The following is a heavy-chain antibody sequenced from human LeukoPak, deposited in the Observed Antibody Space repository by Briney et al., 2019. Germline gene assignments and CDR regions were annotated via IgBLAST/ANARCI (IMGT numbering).Heavy chain of an antibody. CDR3: AKDLLRFLEWSPSVVGY. Sequence: GGSLRLSCAASGFTFSRYGMHWVRQAPGKGLEWVAFIRYDGSNKYYADSVKGRFTISRDNSKNTLYLQMNSLRAEDTAVYYCAKDLLRFLEWSPSVVGYWGQGTLVTVSS. CDR1: GFTFSRYG. D-gene: IGHD3-3*01. J-gene: IGHJ4*02. V-gene: IGHV3-30*02. CDR2: IRYDGSNK.